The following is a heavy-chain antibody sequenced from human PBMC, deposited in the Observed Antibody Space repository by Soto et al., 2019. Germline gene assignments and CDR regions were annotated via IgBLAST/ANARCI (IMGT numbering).Heavy chain of an antibody. Sequence: GASVKVSCKASGYTFTSYAMHWVRQAPEQRLEWMGWINAGNGNTKYSQKFQGRVTITRDTSASTAYMELSSLRSEDTAVYYCARDRGEYSSSYWFDPWGQGTLVTVSS. CDR3: ARDRGEYSSSYWFDP. V-gene: IGHV1-3*01. D-gene: IGHD6-6*01. CDR2: INAGNGNT. CDR1: GYTFTSYA. J-gene: IGHJ5*02.